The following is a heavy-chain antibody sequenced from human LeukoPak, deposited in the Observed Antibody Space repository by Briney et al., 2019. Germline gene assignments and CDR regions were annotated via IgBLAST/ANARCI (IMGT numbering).Heavy chain of an antibody. CDR3: ARIGLPFYYYYMDV. CDR1: GFTFSDYY. J-gene: IGHJ6*03. V-gene: IGHV3-11*04. Sequence: PGGSLRLSCAASGFTFSDYYMSWIRQAPGKGLEWVSYITSSGSTIYYADSVKGRFTISRDNAKNSLYLQMNSLRAEDTAVYYCARIGLPFYYYYMDVWGKGTTVTVSS. CDR2: ITSSGSTI.